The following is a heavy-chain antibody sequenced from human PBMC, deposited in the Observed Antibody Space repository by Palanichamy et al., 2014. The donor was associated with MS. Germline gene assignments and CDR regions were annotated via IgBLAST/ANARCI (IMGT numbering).Heavy chain of an antibody. Sequence: VQLVQSGAEVKKPGASVKVSCKASGYIFTNYYMHWVRQAPGQGLEWMGWINSKSGDTKYVQNFQGRVTMTRDTSISTAFLDLSSLRPDDRAVYYCARDGVGATSPLDYWGQGTLVTVSS. CDR2: INSKSGDT. V-gene: IGHV1-2*02. CDR3: ARDGVGATSPLDY. J-gene: IGHJ4*02. CDR1: GYIFTNYY. D-gene: IGHD1-26*01.